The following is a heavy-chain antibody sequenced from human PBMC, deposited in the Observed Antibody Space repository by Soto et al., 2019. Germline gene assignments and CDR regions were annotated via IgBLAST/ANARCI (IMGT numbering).Heavy chain of an antibody. D-gene: IGHD3-9*01. CDR1: GGSISSSSYY. CDR2: IYYSGST. V-gene: IGHV4-39*01. J-gene: IGHJ4*02. Sequence: QLQLQESGPGLVKPSETLSLTCTVSGGSISSSSYYWGWIRQPPGRGLGWIGSIYYSGSTYYNPSLKSRVTISVDTSKNQFSLKLSSVTAADTAVYYCARHDWAKPFDYWGQGTLVTVSS. CDR3: ARHDWAKPFDY.